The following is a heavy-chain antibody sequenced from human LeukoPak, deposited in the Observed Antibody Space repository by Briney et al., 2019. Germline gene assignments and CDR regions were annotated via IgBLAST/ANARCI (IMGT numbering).Heavy chain of an antibody. J-gene: IGHJ4*02. CDR2: ISAGGGTT. CDR3: AGISYSGTWPVGY. Sequence: GGSLRLSCAASGFTFSSYAMSWVRQAPGKGLEWVSAISAGGGTTYTADSVRGRFTISRDNSKNTLYLQMNTLTAEGTALYYCAGISYSGTWPVGYWGQGTLVTVTA. CDR1: GFTFSSYA. D-gene: IGHD6-25*01. V-gene: IGHV3-23*01.